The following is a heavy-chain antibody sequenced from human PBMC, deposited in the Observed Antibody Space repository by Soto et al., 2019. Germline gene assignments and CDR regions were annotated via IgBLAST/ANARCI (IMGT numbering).Heavy chain of an antibody. CDR2: IYYSGKT. CDR3: ARHIGAPVNDDILNGYLPDY. Sequence: SETLSLTCTVSGGSITRNSYYWGWIRQPPGKGLEWIGTIYYSGKTYYNPSLKSRVTISVDTSKNQFSLKLSSVTAADTAVYYCARHIGAPVNDDILNGYLPDYRGQGTLVTVSS. D-gene: IGHD3-9*01. V-gene: IGHV4-39*01. J-gene: IGHJ4*02. CDR1: GGSITRNSYY.